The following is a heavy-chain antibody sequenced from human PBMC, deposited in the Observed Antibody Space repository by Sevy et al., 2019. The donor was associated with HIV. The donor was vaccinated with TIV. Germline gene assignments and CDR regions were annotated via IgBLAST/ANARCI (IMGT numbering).Heavy chain of an antibody. CDR2: MYSGGSP. Sequence: GGSLRLSCAASGFSISNNYTAWVRQAPGKGLEWVSVMYSGGSPYYADTVNGRFARSRDMSKNTVYLQMNGLRAEDTAVYYCARGYCGGGSCTAFDPWGQGTLVTVSS. CDR1: GFSISNNY. CDR3: ARGYCGGGSCTAFDP. D-gene: IGHD2-15*01. V-gene: IGHV3-53*01. J-gene: IGHJ5*02.